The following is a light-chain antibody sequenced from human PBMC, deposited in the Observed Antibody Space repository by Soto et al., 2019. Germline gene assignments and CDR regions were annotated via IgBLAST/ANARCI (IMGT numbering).Light chain of an antibody. V-gene: IGLV2-8*01. CDR2: EVS. J-gene: IGLJ1*01. CDR3: ASYSFSNNFFYD. Sequence: QSVLTQPPSASGSPGQSVTISCTGTSSDVGGYNYVSWYQQHPGKAPKLMIYEVSKRPSGVPDRFSGSKSGNTASLTVSGLHFFYWSDYYCASYSFSNNFFYDFGSGAKV. CDR1: SSDVGGYNY.